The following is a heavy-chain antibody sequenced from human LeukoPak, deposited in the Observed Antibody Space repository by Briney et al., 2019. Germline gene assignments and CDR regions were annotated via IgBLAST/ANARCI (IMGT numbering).Heavy chain of an antibody. CDR2: IKQDGSAK. V-gene: IGHV3-7*01. Sequence: PGGSLRLSCAGSGFTFRSYWMSWVRQAPGKGLEWVANIKQDGSAKYYVDSVKGRFSISRDNAKNSVSLQMNSLRAEDMAVYFCARALVEVPGGDYWGQGTLVTVSS. CDR3: ARALVEVPGGDY. J-gene: IGHJ4*02. D-gene: IGHD1-26*01. CDR1: GFTFRSYW.